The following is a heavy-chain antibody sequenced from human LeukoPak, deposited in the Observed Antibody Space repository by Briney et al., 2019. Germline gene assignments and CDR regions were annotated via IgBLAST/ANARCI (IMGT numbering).Heavy chain of an antibody. Sequence: GASLQISCKGSGSSFTNYWIGWVRQLPGKGLEWMAIIYPGDSDTGYSPSFRGQVTISADKSISAAYLQWSSLKASDTAMYYCARRLRYSDGGYFDYWGQGTLVTVSS. V-gene: IGHV5-51*01. CDR1: GSSFTNYW. J-gene: IGHJ4*02. CDR2: IYPGDSDT. D-gene: IGHD3-9*01. CDR3: ARRLRYSDGGYFDY.